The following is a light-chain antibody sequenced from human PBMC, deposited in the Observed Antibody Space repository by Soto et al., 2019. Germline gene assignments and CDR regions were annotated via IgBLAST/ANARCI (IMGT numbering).Light chain of an antibody. J-gene: IGKJ1*01. CDR2: AAS. CDR1: QTISSSD. V-gene: IGKV3-20*01. CDR3: QQYGSSRT. Sequence: EIVLTQSPCTLSLSPGERATLSCRSSQTISSSDLAWYQQQPGHAPRLLIYAASSRATGIPDRFSGSGSGTDFTITIRRLEPEDFAVYYCQQYGSSRTLGQGTKVDIK.